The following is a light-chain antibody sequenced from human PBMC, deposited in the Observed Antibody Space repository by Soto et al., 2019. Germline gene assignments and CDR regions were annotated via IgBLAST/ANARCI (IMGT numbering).Light chain of an antibody. J-gene: IGKJ1*01. V-gene: IGKV1-27*01. CDR1: QAINNY. CDR3: QKYNSAPWT. CDR2: AAS. Sequence: DIQMTQSPSSLSASVGDRVTITCRASQAINNYLAWYQQKPGKVPKLLIYAASTLQSGVPSRFSGSGSGTDFTLTIYSLQPEDVATYYCQKYNSAPWTVGQGTKVEIK.